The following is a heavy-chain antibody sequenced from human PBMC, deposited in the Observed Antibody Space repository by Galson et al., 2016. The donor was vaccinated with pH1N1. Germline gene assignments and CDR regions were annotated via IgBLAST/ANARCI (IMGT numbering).Heavy chain of an antibody. Sequence: PALVKPTQTLTLTCTFSGFSLSTRGVGVGWIRQPPGKALEWLAVIYWNDDKRYSQSLKSSLTITKDTSKNQMVLTMTNMDPVDTATYYCSNLGYVDYVGYFDYWGQGTLVTVSS. J-gene: IGHJ4*02. CDR3: SNLGYVDYVGYFDY. CDR2: IYWNDDK. D-gene: IGHD4-17*01. CDR1: GFSLSTRGVG. V-gene: IGHV2-5*01.